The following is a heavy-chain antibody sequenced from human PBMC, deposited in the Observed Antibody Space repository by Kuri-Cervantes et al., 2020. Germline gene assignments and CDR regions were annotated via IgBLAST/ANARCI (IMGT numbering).Heavy chain of an antibody. Sequence: GESLKISCAASGFMFSDYAIHWVRQAPGKGLDWVAVISCDGTEKYYADSVRGRFTVSRDNTKNILSLQVNSLGPEDTAVYYCARAIAATGSPENAFDIWGQGTMVTVSS. V-gene: IGHV3-30*04. CDR3: ARAIAATGSPENAFDI. J-gene: IGHJ3*02. D-gene: IGHD6-13*01. CDR2: ISCDGTEK. CDR1: GFMFSDYA.